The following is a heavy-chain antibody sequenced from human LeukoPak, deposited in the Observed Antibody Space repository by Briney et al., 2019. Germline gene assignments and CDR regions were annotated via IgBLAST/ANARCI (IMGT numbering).Heavy chain of an antibody. J-gene: IGHJ6*03. CDR1: GFTFSSYS. Sequence: AGGSLRLSCAASGFTFSSYSMNWVRQAPGRGLEWVSYISSSSSTIYYADPVKGRFTISRDNAKNSLYLQMNSLRAEDTAVYYCAKLYRITIFGDPGRDMDVWGKGATVTVSS. D-gene: IGHD3-3*01. CDR2: ISSSSSTI. V-gene: IGHV3-48*01. CDR3: AKLYRITIFGDPGRDMDV.